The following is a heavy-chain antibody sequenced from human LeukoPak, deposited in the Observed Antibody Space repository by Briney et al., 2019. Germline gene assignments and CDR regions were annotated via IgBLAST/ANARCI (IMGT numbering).Heavy chain of an antibody. Sequence: PGGSLRLSCAAPGFTFTSYAMHWVRQAPGKGLEWVAVISYDGRNKYYADSVKGRFTISRDNSKNTLYLQMNSLRAEDTAVYYCARPDRVVVITTSVDYWGQGTLVTVSS. J-gene: IGHJ4*02. CDR1: GFTFTSYA. CDR3: ARPDRVVVITTSVDY. V-gene: IGHV3-30*04. D-gene: IGHD3-22*01. CDR2: ISYDGRNK.